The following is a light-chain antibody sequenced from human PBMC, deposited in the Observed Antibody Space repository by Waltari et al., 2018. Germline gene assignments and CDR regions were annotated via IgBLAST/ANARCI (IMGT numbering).Light chain of an antibody. CDR3: HQYKDWPRT. CDR2: DTS. J-gene: IGKJ1*01. V-gene: IGKV3-15*01. Sequence: EIELTQSPATLSVSPGDRATLSCRASQSVGRHFAWYQQKSAQPPRLLIYDTSTRATDVPARFTASGSGTEFTLTVSSLQSEDFADYFCHQYKDWPRTFGRGTKVEV. CDR1: QSVGRH.